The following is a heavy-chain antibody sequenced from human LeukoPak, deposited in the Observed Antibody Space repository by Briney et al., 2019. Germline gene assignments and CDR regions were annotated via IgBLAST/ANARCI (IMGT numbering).Heavy chain of an antibody. J-gene: IGHJ3*02. CDR3: ATRRRDGCKHYDDAFDI. V-gene: IGHV4-39*01. D-gene: IGHD5-24*01. CDR2: MFYSGST. CDR1: GGSISSSNNY. Sequence: SETLSLTCTVSGGSISSSNNYWGWIRQPPGRGLEWIGGMFYSGSTHYNPSLKSRVTISVDTSKNQFSLKLSSVTAADTAVYYCATRRRDGCKHYDDAFDIWGQGTMVTVSS.